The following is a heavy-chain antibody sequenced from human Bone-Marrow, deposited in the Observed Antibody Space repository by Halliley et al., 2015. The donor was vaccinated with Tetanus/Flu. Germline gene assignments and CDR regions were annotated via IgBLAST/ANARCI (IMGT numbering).Heavy chain of an antibody. CDR3: AAYPSGTYGWLDP. CDR1: GFTFSNYD. CDR2: ISGGGETL. V-gene: IGHV3-48*03. J-gene: IGHJ5*02. D-gene: IGHD1-26*01. Sequence: SLRLSCATSGFTFSNYDMNWVRQAPGKGLEWVSYISGGGETLQYADSVKGRFTISRDNAKNSLYLQMNSLRAEDTAVYYCAAYPSGTYGWLDPWGQGTLVTVSS.